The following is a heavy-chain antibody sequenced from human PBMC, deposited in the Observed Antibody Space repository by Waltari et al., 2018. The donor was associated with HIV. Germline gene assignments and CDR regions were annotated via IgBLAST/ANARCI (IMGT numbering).Heavy chain of an antibody. Sequence: EVQLVESGGGLVQPGGSLRLSCAASGFTFSTSWMHWVRQAPGKGLVWVSRIDTDGSITNYADSVKGRFTISRDNAKNTLYLQMNSLRAEDTAAYYCVRALLGSHDYWGQGTLVTVSS. J-gene: IGHJ4*02. D-gene: IGHD3-3*02. CDR3: VRALLGSHDY. CDR1: GFTFSTSW. CDR2: IDTDGSIT. V-gene: IGHV3-74*01.